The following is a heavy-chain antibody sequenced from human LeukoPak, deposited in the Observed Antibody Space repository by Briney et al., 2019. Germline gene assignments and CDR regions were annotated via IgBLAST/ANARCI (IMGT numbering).Heavy chain of an antibody. J-gene: IGHJ5*01. V-gene: IGHV4-39*07. D-gene: IGHD3-10*01. CDR2: IYYDGSS. Sequence: SETLSLTCSVSGASISTSNYFWGWSRQPPGKGLVYSGNIYYDGSSHYNPSLESRVTILIDTSKNQFSLKLTSVSAADTAVYFCARGTYNYGSGTYHWFDPWGQGSLVTVSS. CDR3: ARGTYNYGSGTYHWFDP. CDR1: GASISTSNYF.